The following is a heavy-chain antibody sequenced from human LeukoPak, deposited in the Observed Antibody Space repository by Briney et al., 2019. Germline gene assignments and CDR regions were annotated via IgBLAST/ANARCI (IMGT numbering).Heavy chain of an antibody. D-gene: IGHD3-10*01. J-gene: IGHJ6*03. CDR3: ARIGAPDIAYYYYMDV. CDR1: GFTFSSYS. V-gene: IGHV3-21*01. Sequence: GGSLRLSCAASGFTFSSYSMNWVRQAPGKGLEWVSSISSSSSYIYYADSVKGRLTISRDNAKNSLYLQMNSLRAEDTAVYYCARIGAPDIAYYYYMDVWGKGTTVTVSS. CDR2: ISSSSSYI.